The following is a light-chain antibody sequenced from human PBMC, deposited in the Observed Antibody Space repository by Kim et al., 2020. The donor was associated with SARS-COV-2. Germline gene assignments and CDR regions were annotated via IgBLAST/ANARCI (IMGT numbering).Light chain of an antibody. Sequence: SYALTQPPSVSVSPGQTASITCSGDKLGDKYACWYQQKPGHSPVLVIYQDSKRPSGIPERFSGSNSGNTATLTISGTQAMDEADYYCQAWDSSVVVFGGGTQLTVL. CDR3: QAWDSSVVV. J-gene: IGLJ2*01. CDR1: KLGDKY. CDR2: QDS. V-gene: IGLV3-1*01.